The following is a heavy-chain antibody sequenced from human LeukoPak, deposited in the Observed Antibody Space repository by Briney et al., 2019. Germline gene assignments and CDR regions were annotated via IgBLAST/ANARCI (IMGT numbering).Heavy chain of an antibody. CDR3: TASGEFTDLAVAGYFDY. CDR2: FKSKTDGGTK. V-gene: IGHV3-15*01. J-gene: IGHJ4*02. CDR1: GFTFSKAW. D-gene: IGHD6-19*01. Sequence: GGSLRLSCEASGFTFSKAWMNWVRQAPGKGLEGVGRFKSKTDGGTKDYAAPVKGRFTISRDDSKNTLYLQMNSLKIEDTAVYYCTASGEFTDLAVAGYFDYWGQGALVTVSS.